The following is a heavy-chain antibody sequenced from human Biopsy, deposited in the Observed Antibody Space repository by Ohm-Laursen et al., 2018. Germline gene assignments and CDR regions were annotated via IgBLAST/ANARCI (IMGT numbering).Heavy chain of an antibody. V-gene: IGHV3-7*01. CDR2: INQDGSEK. CDR1: GFIFSDYY. CDR3: ASAHQYCSATTCNGGSDF. Sequence: SLRLSCSASGFIFSDYYMSWIRQAPGKGLEWVANINQDGSEKYYVDSVKGRFTISRDNAKDSLDLQMSSLRVEDTALYYCASAHQYCSATTCNGGSDFWGQGTLVTVSS. J-gene: IGHJ4*02. D-gene: IGHD2-15*01.